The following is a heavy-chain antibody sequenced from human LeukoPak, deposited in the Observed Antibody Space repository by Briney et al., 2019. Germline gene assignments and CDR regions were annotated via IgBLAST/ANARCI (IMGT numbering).Heavy chain of an antibody. D-gene: IGHD2-21*01. Sequence: SETLSLTCTASDDSISRDFWTWIRQAPGKGLEWIGYIRYSGRTEYNPSLESRVSISIQTSKKQFSLKLTSVTAADTAIYYCARLRDVCAWPFDHWGQGILVTVSS. CDR3: ARLRDVCAWPFDH. CDR1: DDSISRDF. CDR2: IRYSGRT. J-gene: IGHJ4*02. V-gene: IGHV4-59*01.